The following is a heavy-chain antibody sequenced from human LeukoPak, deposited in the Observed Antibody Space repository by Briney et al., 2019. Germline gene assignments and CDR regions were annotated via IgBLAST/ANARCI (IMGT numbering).Heavy chain of an antibody. CDR2: ISSSSYI. J-gene: IGHJ5*02. V-gene: IGHV3-21*01. Sequence: PGGSLRPSCAASGFTFSSYTMNWVRQAPGKGLEWVSSISSSSYIYYADSVEGRFTISRDNAKNSLYLRMNSLRAEDTAVYYCARDREGDYIWGSYRPDWFDPWGQGTLVTVSS. D-gene: IGHD3-16*02. CDR1: GFTFSSYT. CDR3: ARDREGDYIWGSYRPDWFDP.